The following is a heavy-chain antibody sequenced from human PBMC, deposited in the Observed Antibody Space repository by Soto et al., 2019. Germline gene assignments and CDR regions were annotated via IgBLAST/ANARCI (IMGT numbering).Heavy chain of an antibody. CDR3: ARVSTPTYDDFWSGYKKDYYGMDV. Sequence: GASVKVSFKASGYPFTSSGISLVRQAPGQGLEWIGWISAYNGNTNYAQKLQGRVTMTTDTSTSTAYMELRSLRSDDTAVYYCARVSTPTYDDFWSGYKKDYYGMDVWGQGTTVTVSS. D-gene: IGHD3-3*01. CDR1: GYPFTSSG. V-gene: IGHV1-18*01. J-gene: IGHJ6*01. CDR2: ISAYNGNT.